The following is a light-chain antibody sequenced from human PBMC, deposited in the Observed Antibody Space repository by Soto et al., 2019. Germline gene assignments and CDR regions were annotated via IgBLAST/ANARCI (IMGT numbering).Light chain of an antibody. J-gene: IGKJ1*01. CDR1: QNIRGW. V-gene: IGKV1-5*01. CDR3: QQYNSYWT. Sequence: DIRMTQSPSTLSTSVGDRVTITCRASQNIRGWLAWYQQKPGKAPKLLIYDASTLESGVPSRFSGSGSGTEFTLTISSLQPDDFATYYCQQYNSYWTFGPGTKVEIK. CDR2: DAS.